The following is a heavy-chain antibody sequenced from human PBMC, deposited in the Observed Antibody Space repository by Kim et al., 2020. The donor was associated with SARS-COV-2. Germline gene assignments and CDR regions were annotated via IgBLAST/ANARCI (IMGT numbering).Heavy chain of an antibody. V-gene: IGHV4-59*01. Sequence: SETLSLTCTVSGGSISSYYWSWIRQPPGKGLEWIGYIYYSVSTNYNTSLKSRFTISVDTSKNQFSLKLSSVTAADPAVYYCPRDLRGSGSSAFDIWGHGT. CDR2: IYYSVST. D-gene: IGHD3-10*01. J-gene: IGHJ3*02. CDR1: GGSISSYY. CDR3: PRDLRGSGSSAFDI.